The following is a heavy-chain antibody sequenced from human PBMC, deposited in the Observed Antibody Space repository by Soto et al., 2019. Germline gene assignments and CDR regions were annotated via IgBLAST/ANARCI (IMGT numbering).Heavy chain of an antibody. CDR1: GYTFTSYG. CDR2: ISAYNGNT. Sequence: AXVKVSCKASGYTFTSYGISWVRQAPGQGLEWMGWISAYNGNTNYAQKLQGRVTMTTDTSTSTAYMELRSLRSDDTAVYYCASVWFGENYSPGMDVCGQGTTVTVSS. V-gene: IGHV1-18*01. CDR3: ASVWFGENYSPGMDV. J-gene: IGHJ6*02. D-gene: IGHD3-10*01.